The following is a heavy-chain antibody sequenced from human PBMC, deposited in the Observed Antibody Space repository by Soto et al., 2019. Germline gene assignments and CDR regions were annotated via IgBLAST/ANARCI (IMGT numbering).Heavy chain of an antibody. D-gene: IGHD5-18*01. CDR2: INHSGST. J-gene: IGHJ4*02. V-gene: IGHV4-34*01. Sequence: PSETLSLTCAVYGGSFSGYYWSWIRQPPGKGLEWIGEINHSGSTNYNPSLKSRVTISVDTSKNQFSLKLSSVTAADTAVYYRARGPGGYSYGYSDYWGQGTLVTVSS. CDR3: ARGPGGYSYGYSDY. CDR1: GGSFSGYY.